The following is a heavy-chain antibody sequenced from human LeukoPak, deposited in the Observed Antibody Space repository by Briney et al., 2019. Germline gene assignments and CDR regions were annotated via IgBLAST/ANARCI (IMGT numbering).Heavy chain of an antibody. J-gene: IGHJ6*02. D-gene: IGHD2-8*02. CDR2: ISGSGGST. Sequence: GGSLRLSCAASGFTFSSYAMSWVRQAPGKGLEWVSAISGSGGSTYYADSVKGRFTISRDNSKNTLYLQMNSLRAEDTAVYYCAKDPRMPGGVYYYYGMDVWGQGTTVTVSS. CDR3: AKDPRMPGGVYYYYGMDV. V-gene: IGHV3-23*01. CDR1: GFTFSSYA.